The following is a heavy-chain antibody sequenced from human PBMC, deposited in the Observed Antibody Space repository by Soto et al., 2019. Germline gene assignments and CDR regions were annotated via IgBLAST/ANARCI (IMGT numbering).Heavy chain of an antibody. V-gene: IGHV4-31*03. CDR1: GGSISSGGYY. J-gene: IGHJ5*02. CDR3: AREALAYCGGDCYLLADNWFDP. D-gene: IGHD2-21*02. CDR2: IYYSGST. Sequence: SETLSLTCTVSGGSISSGGYYWSWIRQHPGKGLEWIGYIYYSGSTYYNPSLKSRVTISVDTSKNQFSLKLSSVTAADTAVYYCAREALAYCGGDCYLLADNWFDPWGQGTLVTVSS.